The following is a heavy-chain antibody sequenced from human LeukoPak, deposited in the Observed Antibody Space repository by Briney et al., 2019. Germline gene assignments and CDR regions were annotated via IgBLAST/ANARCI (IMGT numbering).Heavy chain of an antibody. CDR1: GFSLGTRGVG. Sequence: SGPTLVKPTQTLTLTCTFSGFSLGTRGVGVGWIRQPPGKALEWLSLIYWDDDKRYSPSLKSRLTITKDTSKNQVVLTMTNMDPVDTATYYCAHSPLVKLYDNSGYGTYYFDYWGQGTLVTVSS. V-gene: IGHV2-5*02. CDR3: AHSPLVKLYDNSGYGTYYFDY. D-gene: IGHD3-22*01. J-gene: IGHJ4*02. CDR2: IYWDDDK.